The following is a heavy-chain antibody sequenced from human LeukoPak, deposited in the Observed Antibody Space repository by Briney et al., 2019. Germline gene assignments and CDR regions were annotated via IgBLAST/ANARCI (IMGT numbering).Heavy chain of an antibody. D-gene: IGHD3-10*02. Sequence: PSETLSLTCTVSGGSISSYYWSWIRQPPGKGLEWIGYIYYSGSTNYNPSLKSRVTISVDTSKNQFSLKLSSVTAADTAVYYSARSSVTTFFDYWGQGTLVTVSS. CDR3: ARSSVTTFFDY. CDR2: IYYSGST. V-gene: IGHV4-59*01. CDR1: GGSISSYY. J-gene: IGHJ4*02.